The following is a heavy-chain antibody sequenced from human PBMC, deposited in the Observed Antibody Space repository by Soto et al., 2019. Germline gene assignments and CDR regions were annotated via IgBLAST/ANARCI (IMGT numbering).Heavy chain of an antibody. D-gene: IGHD3-10*01. CDR2: ISGSGGST. V-gene: IGHV3-23*01. CDR1: GFTFSSYA. J-gene: IGHJ4*02. CDR3: AKVKEEYYGSGSYYGDY. Sequence: GESLKISCAASGFTFSSYAMSWVRQAPGKGLEWVSAISGSGGSTYYADSVKGRFTISRDNSKNTLYLQMNSLRAEDTAVYYCAKVKEEYYGSGSYYGDYWGQGTLVTVSS.